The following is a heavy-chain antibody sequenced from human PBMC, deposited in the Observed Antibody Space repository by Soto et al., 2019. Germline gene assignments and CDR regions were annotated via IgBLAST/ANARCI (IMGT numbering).Heavy chain of an antibody. CDR1: GGSFTSNNW. CDR3: ASRDPGTSVDY. J-gene: IGHJ4*02. CDR2: IYRTGST. Sequence: SETLSLTCAVSGGSFTSNNWWTWVRQPPGQGLEWIGEIYRTGSTNYNPSLKSRVTISLDKSGNQFSLKVTSLTAADTAVYYCASRDPGTSVDYWGQGTLVTVSS. V-gene: IGHV4-4*02. D-gene: IGHD1-7*01.